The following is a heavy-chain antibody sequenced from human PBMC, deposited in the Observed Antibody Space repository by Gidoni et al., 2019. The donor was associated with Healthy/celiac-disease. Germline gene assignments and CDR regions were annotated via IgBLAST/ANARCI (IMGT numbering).Heavy chain of an antibody. V-gene: IGHV1-69*01. CDR1: GGTFSRYA. J-gene: IGHJ4*02. CDR2: IIPIFGTA. D-gene: IGHD6-19*01. Sequence: QVQLVQSGAEVKKPGSSVKVSCKASGGTFSRYAISWVRQGPGQGLEWMVGIIPIFGTANYAQKFQGRVTITADESTSTAYMELSSLRSEDTAVYYCARDRSGSGWLYYFDYWGQGTLVTVSS. CDR3: ARDRSGSGWLYYFDY.